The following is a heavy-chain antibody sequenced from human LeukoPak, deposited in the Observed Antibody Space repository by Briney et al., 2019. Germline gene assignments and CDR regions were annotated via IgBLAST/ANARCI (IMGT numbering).Heavy chain of an antibody. Sequence: GGSLRLSCAASGFSITDHYMDWVRQAPGKGLEWVGRTRNKPNGYTTDYGTSVKGRFIVSRDGSENSLYLQMNGLKTEDTAVYYCVRVRHGDYFDYWGQGTLVTVSS. CDR1: GFSITDHY. J-gene: IGHJ4*02. CDR2: TRNKPNGYTT. CDR3: VRVRHGDYFDY. D-gene: IGHD4-17*01. V-gene: IGHV3-72*01.